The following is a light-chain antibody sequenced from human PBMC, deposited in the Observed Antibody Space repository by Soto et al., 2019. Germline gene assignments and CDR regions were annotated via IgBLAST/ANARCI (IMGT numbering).Light chain of an antibody. J-gene: IGKJ1*01. CDR3: QRYGSSRPWT. V-gene: IGKV3-20*01. CDR1: QSVGSY. CDR2: DAS. Sequence: EIGLIQSASTLSWSPGERATLSCWASQSVGSYLAWYQHKPGQAPRLLISDASNRATGIPARFSGSGSGTDFTLTISRLEPADFAVYYCQRYGSSRPWTFGQGTKVDIK.